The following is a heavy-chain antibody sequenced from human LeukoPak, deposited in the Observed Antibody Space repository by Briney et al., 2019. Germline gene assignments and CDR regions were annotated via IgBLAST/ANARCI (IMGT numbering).Heavy chain of an antibody. J-gene: IGHJ3*02. D-gene: IGHD1-26*01. CDR2: IHYSGST. CDR3: ARGMSEPAFDI. CDR1: GGSISSSGYF. V-gene: IGHV4-39*07. Sequence: SETLSLTCTVSGGSISSSGYFWGWIRQPPGKGLEWIGSIHYSGSTYYNPSLKSRVTISVDTSKNQFSLKLTSVTAADTAVYYCARGMSEPAFDIXGX.